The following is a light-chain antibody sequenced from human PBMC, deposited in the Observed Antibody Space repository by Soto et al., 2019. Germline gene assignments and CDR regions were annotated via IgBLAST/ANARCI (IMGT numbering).Light chain of an antibody. J-gene: IGKJ1*01. CDR1: QSVSSS. V-gene: IGKV3-15*01. Sequence: EIMMTQSPATLSVSPGERATLSCRASQSVSSSLAWYQQKPGQAPRLLIYAASTRATGIPARFSGSGSGTEFTLNINSLQSEDFAVYYCQQYNNWWTFGQGTKVEIK. CDR3: QQYNNWWT. CDR2: AAS.